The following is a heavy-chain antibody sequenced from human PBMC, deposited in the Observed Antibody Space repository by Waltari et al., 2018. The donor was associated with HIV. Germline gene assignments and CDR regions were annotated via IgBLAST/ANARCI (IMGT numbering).Heavy chain of an antibody. CDR3: ARTFLYCSGGTCYFDY. Sequence: QVQLVQSGAEVKKPGASVKVSCKASGYTFTGYNMHWVRQAPGQGLEWMGWINPNSGGTNYAQKLQGRVTMTRDTSISTAYMELSRLRSDDTAVYYCARTFLYCSGGTCYFDYWGQGTLVTVSS. CDR2: INPNSGGT. CDR1: GYTFTGYN. J-gene: IGHJ4*02. D-gene: IGHD2-15*01. V-gene: IGHV1-2*02.